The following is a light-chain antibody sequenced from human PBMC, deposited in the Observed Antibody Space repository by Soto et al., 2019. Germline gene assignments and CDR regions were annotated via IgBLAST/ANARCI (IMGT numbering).Light chain of an antibody. CDR2: FGS. V-gene: IGKV2-28*01. CDR1: QSLLHRNGKNY. J-gene: IGKJ5*01. CDR3: LQALQSPPT. Sequence: DIVMTQPPLSLPVTPGEPASISCRSSQSLLHRNGKNYLNWYLQKPGQSPQLLIYFGSTRASGDPDRFRGSGSGIDFTLKVSRGEAEEVGVYYCLQALQSPPTFGQGTRLEIK.